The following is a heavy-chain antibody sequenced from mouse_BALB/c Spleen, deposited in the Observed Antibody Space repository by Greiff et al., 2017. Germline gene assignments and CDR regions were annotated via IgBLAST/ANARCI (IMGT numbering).Heavy chain of an antibody. Sequence: EVKVEESGGGLVKPGGSLKLSCAASGFTFSSYAMSWVRQTPEKRLEWVASISSGGSTYYPDSVKGRFTISRDNARNILYLQMSSLRSEDTAMYYCARGNYYGSSYVTWYFDVWGAGTTVTVSS. D-gene: IGHD1-1*01. CDR3: ARGNYYGSSYVTWYFDV. CDR2: ISSGGST. V-gene: IGHV5-6-5*01. CDR1: GFTFSSYA. J-gene: IGHJ1*01.